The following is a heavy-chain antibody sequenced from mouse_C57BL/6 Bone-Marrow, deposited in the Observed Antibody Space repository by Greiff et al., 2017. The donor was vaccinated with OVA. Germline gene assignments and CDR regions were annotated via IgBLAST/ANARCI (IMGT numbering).Heavy chain of an antibody. V-gene: IGHV14-4*01. Sequence: EVQLVESGAELVRPGASVKLSCTASGFNIKDDYMHWVKQRPEQGLEWIGWIDPENGDTEYASKFQGKATITADTSSNTAYLQLSSLTSEDTAVYYCTPYYGSSYGYAMDYWGQGTSVTVSS. CDR1: GFNIKDDY. D-gene: IGHD1-1*01. CDR3: TPYYGSSYGYAMDY. J-gene: IGHJ4*01. CDR2: IDPENGDT.